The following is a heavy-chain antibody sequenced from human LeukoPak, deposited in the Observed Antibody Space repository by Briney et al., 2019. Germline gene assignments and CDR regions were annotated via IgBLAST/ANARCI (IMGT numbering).Heavy chain of an antibody. D-gene: IGHD1-26*01. Sequence: GGSLRLSCAASGFTVSSNYMSWVRQAPGKGLEWVSVIYSGGSTYYADSAKGRFTISRDNSKNTLYLQMNSLRAEDTAVYYCARDQSGYDGMDVWGKGTTVTVSS. V-gene: IGHV3-53*01. CDR2: IYSGGST. J-gene: IGHJ6*04. CDR3: ARDQSGYDGMDV. CDR1: GFTVSSNY.